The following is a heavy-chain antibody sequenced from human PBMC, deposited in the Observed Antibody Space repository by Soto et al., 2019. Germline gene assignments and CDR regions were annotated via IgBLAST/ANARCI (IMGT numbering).Heavy chain of an antibody. CDR2: IHSDGST. D-gene: IGHD3-22*01. V-gene: IGHV3-66*01. Sequence: EVQLVESGGGLVQPGGSLRLSCAASGFTVSSNYMSWVRQAPGKGLEWVSVIHSDGSTYYADSVKVRFTISRDNSKHTLYLQMTSGSAEDTAVYYCESPGGLSGYPFDYWGQGALVTVSS. J-gene: IGHJ4*02. CDR1: GFTVSSNY. CDR3: ESPGGLSGYPFDY.